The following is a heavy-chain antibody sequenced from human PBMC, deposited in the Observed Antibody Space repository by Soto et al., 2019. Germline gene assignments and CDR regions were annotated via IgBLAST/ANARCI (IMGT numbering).Heavy chain of an antibody. CDR1: GFTFSSYA. CDR3: AKYTQVVVTAYFDS. J-gene: IGHJ4*02. CDR2: IIGSGGSP. D-gene: IGHD2-21*02. Sequence: EVQLLESGGGLVQPGGSLRLSCASSGFTFSSYAMSWVRQAPGKGLEWVSGIIGSGGSPYYADSVKGRFTISRDNSKNTLYLQMNSLRAEDTAVYYCAKYTQVVVTAYFDSWGQGALVSVSS. V-gene: IGHV3-23*01.